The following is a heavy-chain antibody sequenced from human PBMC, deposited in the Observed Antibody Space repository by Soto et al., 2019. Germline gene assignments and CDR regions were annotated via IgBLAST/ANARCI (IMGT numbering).Heavy chain of an antibody. D-gene: IGHD3-22*01. J-gene: IGHJ4*02. CDR1: SRYAESRSVSR. Sequence: PETLSPTGALFSRYAESRSVSRMSSSAPQWNVLEWVWSIYYLGNTYYNPSLGGRVSISVDKSKNQFSLKLNSVTAADTAVFYCAGLLPYVSSGYHLNYLGQGTLVTVS. CDR3: AGLLPYVSSGYHLNY. V-gene: IGHV4-39*01. CDR2: IYYLGNT.